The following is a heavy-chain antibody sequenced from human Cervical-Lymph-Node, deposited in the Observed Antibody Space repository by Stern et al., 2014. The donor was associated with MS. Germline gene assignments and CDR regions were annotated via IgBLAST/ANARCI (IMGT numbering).Heavy chain of an antibody. J-gene: IGHJ6*02. Sequence: QITLKESGPTLVKPTQTSTLTCTFSGFSLNTSGEGVGWIRQPPGKALEWLAVIYCDADARYSPSLKSRLTITKDTSKNHVVLTMANMDPVDTATYYCAHTRVTSDEGYGLDVWGQGTTVTVSS. D-gene: IGHD2-21*02. CDR3: AHTRVTSDEGYGLDV. V-gene: IGHV2-5*02. CDR1: GFSLNTSGEG. CDR2: IYCDADA.